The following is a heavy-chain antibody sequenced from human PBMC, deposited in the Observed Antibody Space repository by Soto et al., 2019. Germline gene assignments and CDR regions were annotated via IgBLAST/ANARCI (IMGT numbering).Heavy chain of an antibody. Sequence: EVQLVESGGGLVKPGGSLRLSCAASGFTFSSYTINWVRQAPGKGLAWVSSISSVSSYIYYADSVKGRFTISRDNAKNSLYLQMTSLRVEDTAVYYCAGDQGGTSTRGYFQLWGQGTLVTVSS. CDR3: AGDQGGTSTRGYFQL. CDR2: ISSVSSYI. CDR1: GFTFSSYT. V-gene: IGHV3-21*01. D-gene: IGHD1-26*01. J-gene: IGHJ1*01.